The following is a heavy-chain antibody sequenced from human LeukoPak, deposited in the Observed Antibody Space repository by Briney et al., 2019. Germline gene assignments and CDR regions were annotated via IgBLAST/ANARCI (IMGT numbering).Heavy chain of an antibody. J-gene: IGHJ4*02. CDR1: GFTFSSYS. D-gene: IGHD2-2*01. CDR2: ISSGSSYI. V-gene: IGHV3-21*01. Sequence: GGSLRLSCAASGFTFSSYSMNWVRQAPGKGLEWVSSISSGSSYIYYADSVKGRFTISRDNAKNSLYLQMNSLRAEDTAVYYCAGGVGYCSSTSCRTLTYWGQGTLVTVSS. CDR3: AGGVGYCSSTSCRTLTY.